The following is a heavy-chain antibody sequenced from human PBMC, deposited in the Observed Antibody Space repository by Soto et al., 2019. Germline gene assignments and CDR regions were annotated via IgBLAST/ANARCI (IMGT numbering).Heavy chain of an antibody. CDR1: GGTFSSYA. D-gene: IGHD5-12*01. J-gene: IGHJ3*02. CDR3: ARERRWLRTTDAFDI. V-gene: IGHV1-69*13. Sequence: GASVKVSCKASGGTFSSYAISWVRQAPGQGLEWMGGIIPIFGTANYAQKFQGRVTITADESTSTAYMELSSLRSEDTAVYYCARERRWLRTTDAFDIWGQGTMVTVSS. CDR2: IIPIFGTA.